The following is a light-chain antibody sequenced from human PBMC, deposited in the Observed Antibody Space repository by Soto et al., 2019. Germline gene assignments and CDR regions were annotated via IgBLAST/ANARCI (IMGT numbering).Light chain of an antibody. CDR2: KAS. J-gene: IGKJ1*01. CDR1: QTISSW. CDR3: QHYNSYSEA. V-gene: IGKV1-5*03. Sequence: DIQMTQSPSTLSGSVGDRVTITSRASQTISSWLAWYQQKPGKAPKLLIYKASTLKSGVPSRFSGSGSGTEFTLTISRLQPDDFETDDCQHYNSYSEAFGQGTKVELK.